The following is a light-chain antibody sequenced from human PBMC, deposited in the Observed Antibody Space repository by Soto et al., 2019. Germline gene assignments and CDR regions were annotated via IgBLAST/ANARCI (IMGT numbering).Light chain of an antibody. J-gene: IGKJ1*01. CDR1: QSVSNN. V-gene: IGKV3-15*01. CDR2: FAS. CDR3: QQYDKWPRT. Sequence: VMTQSPSTLSVSPWERAALSCRASQSVSNNLAWYQQKPRQPPRLLIYFASTRATAVPARFTAGGSGTEFTLTISSLQSDDLAVYYCQQYDKWPRTFGQGTNVEIK.